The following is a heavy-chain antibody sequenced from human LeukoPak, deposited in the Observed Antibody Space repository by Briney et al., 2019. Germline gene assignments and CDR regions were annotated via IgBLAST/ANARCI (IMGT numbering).Heavy chain of an antibody. CDR1: GFTFTDYW. CDR3: AKVGSTSWYLDY. Sequence: PGGSLRLSCAASGFTFTDYWMHWVRQVAGKGLVWVSRINGDLTNTTYADSVKGRFTISRDNAKNTLYLQMNSLRAEDTALYYCAKVGSTSWYLDYWGQGILVTVSS. CDR2: INGDLTNT. D-gene: IGHD2-2*01. J-gene: IGHJ4*02. V-gene: IGHV3-74*03.